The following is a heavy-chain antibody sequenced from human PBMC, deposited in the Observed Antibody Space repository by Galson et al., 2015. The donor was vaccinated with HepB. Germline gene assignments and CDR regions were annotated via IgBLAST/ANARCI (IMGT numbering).Heavy chain of an antibody. CDR2: ISRAGGSN. CDR1: GFSFDDYA. V-gene: IGHV3-43D*03. J-gene: IGHJ4*02. D-gene: IGHD1-1*01. CDR3: AKDIWRLGTSVTTTGLDY. Sequence: SLRLSCAASGFSFDDYAMHWVRQVPGKGPEWISLISRAGGSNYYADSVKGRFTISRDNRKNSLYLEMNSLRAGDSALYYCAKDIWRLGTSVTTTGLDYWGQGTLVTVSS.